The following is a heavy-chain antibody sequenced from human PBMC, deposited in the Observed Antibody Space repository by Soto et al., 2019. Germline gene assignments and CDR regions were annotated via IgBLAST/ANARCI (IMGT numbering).Heavy chain of an antibody. CDR3: ARIRWEYSSSHFDY. D-gene: IGHD6-6*01. CDR1: GFSLSTSGMC. CDR2: IDWDDDK. V-gene: IGHV2-70*11. Sequence: GSGPTLVNPTQTLTLTCTFSGFSLSTSGMCVSWIRQPPGKALEWLARIDWDDDKYYSTSLKTRLTISKDTSKNQVVLTMTNMDPVDTATYYCARIRWEYSSSHFDYWGQRTLVTVSS. J-gene: IGHJ4*02.